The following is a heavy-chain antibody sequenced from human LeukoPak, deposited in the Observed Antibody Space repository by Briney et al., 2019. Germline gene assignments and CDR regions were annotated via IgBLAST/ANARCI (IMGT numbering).Heavy chain of an antibody. Sequence: SETLSLTCTVSGGSISSYYWSWIRQPPGKGLEWIGYIYYSGSTNYNPSLKSRVTISVDTSKNQFSLKLSSVTAADTAVYYCARVGYSYGLSNYYYYYYMDVWGKGTTVTISS. V-gene: IGHV4-59*01. CDR3: ARVGYSYGLSNYYYYYYMDV. D-gene: IGHD5-18*01. CDR1: GGSISSYY. CDR2: IYYSGST. J-gene: IGHJ6*03.